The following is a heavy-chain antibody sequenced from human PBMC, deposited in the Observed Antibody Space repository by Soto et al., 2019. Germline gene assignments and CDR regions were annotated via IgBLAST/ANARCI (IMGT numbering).Heavy chain of an antibody. CDR2: ISYDGSNK. Sequence: QVPLVESGGGVVQPGRSLRLSCAASGFTFSSYAMHWVRQAPGKGLEWVAVISYDGSNKYYADSVKGRFTISRDNSKNTLYLQMNSRRSEDTAVYYCARDGPDSRSWYGNYYYGMDVWGHGTTVTVSS. V-gene: IGHV3-30-3*01. J-gene: IGHJ6*02. D-gene: IGHD6-13*01. CDR3: ARDGPDSRSWYGNYYYGMDV. CDR1: GFTFSSYA.